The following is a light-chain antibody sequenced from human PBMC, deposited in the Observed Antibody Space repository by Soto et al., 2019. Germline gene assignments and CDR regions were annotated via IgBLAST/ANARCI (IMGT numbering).Light chain of an antibody. Sequence: QSVLTQPPSVSGAPGQRVTISCTGSSSNIGAGYDVHWYQQLPGTAPKLLISGNSNWPSGVPDRFSGSKSGTSASLAITGLQAEDEADYYCQSYDSSLGYVFGTGTKLTVL. V-gene: IGLV1-40*01. CDR1: SSNIGAGYD. CDR3: QSYDSSLGYV. J-gene: IGLJ1*01. CDR2: GNS.